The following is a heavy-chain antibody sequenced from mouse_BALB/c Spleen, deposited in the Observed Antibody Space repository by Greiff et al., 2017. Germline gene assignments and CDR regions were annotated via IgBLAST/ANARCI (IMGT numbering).Heavy chain of an antibody. V-gene: IGHV1S81*02. D-gene: IGHD1-1*01. CDR1: GYTFTSYY. CDR2: INPSNGGT. CDR3: TRSGSYYAAY. J-gene: IGHJ3*01. Sequence: VQLQQSGAELVKPGASVKLSCKASGYTFTSYYMYWVKQRPGQGLEWIGEINPSNGGTNFNEKFKSKATLTVDKSSSTAYMQLSSLTSEDSAVYYCTRSGSYYAAYWGQGTLVTVSA.